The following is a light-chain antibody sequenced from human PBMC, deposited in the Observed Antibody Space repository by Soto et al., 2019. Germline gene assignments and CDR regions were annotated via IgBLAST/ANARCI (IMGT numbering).Light chain of an antibody. CDR2: DNN. V-gene: IGLV1-51*01. CDR1: SSNIEHNF. CDR3: GAWDSSLTTYL. J-gene: IGLJ1*01. Sequence: QSVLTQPTSVSAAPGQNVTISCSGSSSNIEHNFVSWYQKVPGTAPKFLIYDNNKRPSGIPDRFSGSKSGSSATLAITGLQAGDEADYYCGAWDSSLTTYLFGAGTKVTVL.